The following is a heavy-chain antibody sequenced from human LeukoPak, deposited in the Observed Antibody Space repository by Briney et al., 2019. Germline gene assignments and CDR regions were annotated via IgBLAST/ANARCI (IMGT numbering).Heavy chain of an antibody. J-gene: IGHJ5*02. CDR3: ARAYEYGWFDP. CDR1: GYTFTDYY. V-gene: IGHV1-2*02. Sequence: GASVKVSCKASGYTFTDYYLHWLRQAPGQGLEWMGWVNPKSGATNYAQRFQGRVTMTWQTSISTANMELSSLRSDDTAVYYCARAYEYGWFDPGGKGTLVTVSS. CDR2: VNPKSGAT. D-gene: IGHD4/OR15-4a*01.